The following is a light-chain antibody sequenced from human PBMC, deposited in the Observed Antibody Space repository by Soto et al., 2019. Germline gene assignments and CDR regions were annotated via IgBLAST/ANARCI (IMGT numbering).Light chain of an antibody. J-gene: IGKJ3*01. V-gene: IGKV3-11*01. CDR3: QQRSNWPRFT. CDR2: DAS. CDR1: QSVSSY. Sequence: EIVLTQSPATLSLSPGERATLSCRASQSVSSYLAWYQQKPGQAPRLLIYDASNRATGIPARFGGSGSGTDFTLTISSLEPEDFAVYYCQQRSNWPRFTFGPGTKVDI.